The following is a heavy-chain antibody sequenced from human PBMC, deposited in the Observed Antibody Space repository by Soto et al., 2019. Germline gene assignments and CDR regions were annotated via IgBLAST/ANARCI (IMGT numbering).Heavy chain of an antibody. CDR1: GFTFSIYA. CDR3: AKGRSYYYYYGVDV. V-gene: IGHV3-64*04. Sequence: PGGSLRLSCSASGFTFSIYAMHWVRQAPGKGLEYVSSISTNGGSTDYADSVKGRFTISRDNSKSTLYLQMNSLRAEDTALYYCAKGRSYYYYYGVDVWGQGTTVTVSS. CDR2: ISTNGGST. J-gene: IGHJ6*02.